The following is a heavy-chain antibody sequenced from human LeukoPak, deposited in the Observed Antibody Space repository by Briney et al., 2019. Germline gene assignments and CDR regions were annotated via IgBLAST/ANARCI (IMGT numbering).Heavy chain of an antibody. D-gene: IGHD6-13*01. Sequence: SETLSLTCTVSGGSISSYYWSWIRQPPGKGLEWIGYIYYSGSTNYNPSLKSRVTISVDTSKNQFSLKLSSVTAADTAVYYCARNSRSSWYETDYWGQGTLVTVSS. V-gene: IGHV4-59*01. J-gene: IGHJ4*02. CDR3: ARNSRSSWYETDY. CDR1: GGSISSYY. CDR2: IYYSGST.